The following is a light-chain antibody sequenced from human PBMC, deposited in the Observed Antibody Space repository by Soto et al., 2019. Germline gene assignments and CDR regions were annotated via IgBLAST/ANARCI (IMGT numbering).Light chain of an antibody. CDR1: QDISGY. V-gene: IGKV1-9*01. Sequence: IQLTQSPSSLSASVGDRVTITCRASQDISGYVAWYQQRPGRAPQLLIYAASALQTGVPSRFSGSGSGTDFTLTITSLQSEDVGTYYCQHPKCAFGQGTTVEI. CDR2: AAS. CDR3: QHPKCA. J-gene: IGKJ1*01.